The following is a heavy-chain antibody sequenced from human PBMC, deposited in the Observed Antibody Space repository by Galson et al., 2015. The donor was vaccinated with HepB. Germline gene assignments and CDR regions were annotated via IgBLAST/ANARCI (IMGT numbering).Heavy chain of an antibody. CDR2: ISYDGSSK. D-gene: IGHD3-10*01. Sequence: SLRLSCAASGLTFATYAVHWVRQAPGKGLDWVASISYDGSSKFYTDSVKGRFSVSRDNSKNTLFLQMSSLRTEDAAVYYCAAGQTYYTSGTFSPFDPWGHGTLVTVSS. V-gene: IGHV3-30-3*01. J-gene: IGHJ5*02. CDR1: GLTFATYA. CDR3: AAGQTYYTSGTFSPFDP.